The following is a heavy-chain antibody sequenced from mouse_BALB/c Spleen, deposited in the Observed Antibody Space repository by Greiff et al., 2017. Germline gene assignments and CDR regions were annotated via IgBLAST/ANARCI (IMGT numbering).Heavy chain of an antibody. CDR1: GFTFSSYA. CDR3: ATTVADYFDY. V-gene: IGHV5-6-5*01. Sequence: EVKLVESGGGLVKPGGSLTLSCAASGFTFSSYAMSWVRQTPEKRLEWVASISSGGSTYYPDSVKGRFTISRDNARNILYLQMSSLRSEDTAMYYCATTVADYFDYWGQGTTLTVSS. CDR2: ISSGGST. J-gene: IGHJ2*01. D-gene: IGHD1-1*01.